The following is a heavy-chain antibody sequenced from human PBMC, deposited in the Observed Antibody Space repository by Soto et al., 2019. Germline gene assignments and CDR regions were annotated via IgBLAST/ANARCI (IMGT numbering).Heavy chain of an antibody. CDR3: ARDLCGGSCYSFGPETDAFDI. V-gene: IGHV1-69*04. CDR1: GGTFSSYT. CDR2: IIPILGIA. J-gene: IGHJ3*02. D-gene: IGHD2-15*01. Sequence: ASVKVSCKASGGTFSSYTISGVRQAPGQGLEWMGRIIPILGIANYAQKFQGRVTITADKSTSTAYMDLSSLRSEDTAVYYCARDLCGGSCYSFGPETDAFDIWGQGTMVTVSS.